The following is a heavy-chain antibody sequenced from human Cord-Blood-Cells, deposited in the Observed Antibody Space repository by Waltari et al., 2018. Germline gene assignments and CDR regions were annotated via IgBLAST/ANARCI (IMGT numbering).Heavy chain of an antibody. Sequence: QLQLQESGPGLVKPSETLSLTCTVSGGSISSSSYYWGWIRQPPGKGLEWLGSIDYSGSTYYNPSLKSRVTISVDTSKNQFSLKLSSVTAADTAVYYCARIEYSSSSPHGAFDIWGQGTMVTVSS. CDR3: ARIEYSSSSPHGAFDI. CDR1: GGSISSSSYY. D-gene: IGHD6-6*01. CDR2: IDYSGST. V-gene: IGHV4-39*01. J-gene: IGHJ3*02.